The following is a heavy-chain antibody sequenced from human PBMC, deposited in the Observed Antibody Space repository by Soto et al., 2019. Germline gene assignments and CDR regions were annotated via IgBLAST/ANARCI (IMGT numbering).Heavy chain of an antibody. CDR3: AREGVAPYYYYGMDV. CDR1: GYTFTRSG. CDR2: ISSYNGDT. V-gene: IGHV1-18*01. J-gene: IGHJ6*02. D-gene: IGHD5-12*01. Sequence: QVQLVQSGAEVKKPGASVKVSCKASGYTFTRSGISWVRQAPGQGREWMGWISSYNGDTNYAQTFQGRVTMTTDTSTSTAYMELRSLRSDDTAVYYCAREGVAPYYYYGMDVWGQGTPVTVSS.